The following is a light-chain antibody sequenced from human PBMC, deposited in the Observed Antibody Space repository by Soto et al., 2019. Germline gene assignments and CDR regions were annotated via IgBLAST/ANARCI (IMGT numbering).Light chain of an antibody. CDR3: QHYNKWPLT. CDR1: QSVSNN. J-gene: IGKJ4*01. V-gene: IGKV3-15*01. Sequence: EIVMTQSAASLSLSPGEKATLSYRASQSVSNNLAWYQQKPGQAPRLLIYFASTRATGIPARFSGSGSGTEFTLTISSLQSEDSATYYCQHYNKWPLTFGGGTKVETK. CDR2: FAS.